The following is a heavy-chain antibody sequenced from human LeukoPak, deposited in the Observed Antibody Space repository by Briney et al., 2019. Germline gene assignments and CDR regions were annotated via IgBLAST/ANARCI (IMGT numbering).Heavy chain of an antibody. D-gene: IGHD5-18*01. J-gene: IGHJ4*02. CDR2: IYPGGSDT. V-gene: IGHV5-51*01. CDR1: GYSFTSYW. Sequence: GESLKISCKGSGYSFTSYWIGWVRQMPGKGLEWLGIIYPGGSDTRYSPSFQGQVTISVDKSISTAYLQWSSLKASDTAMYYCARLVDTAMVYYFDYWGQGTLVTVSS. CDR3: ARLVDTAMVYYFDY.